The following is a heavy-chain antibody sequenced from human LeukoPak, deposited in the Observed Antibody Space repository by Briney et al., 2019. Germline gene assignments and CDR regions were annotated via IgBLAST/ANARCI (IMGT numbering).Heavy chain of an antibody. D-gene: IGHD3-3*01. V-gene: IGHV4-59*01. CDR3: ARFGVVEVADV. J-gene: IGHJ6*02. CDR1: GGSISSYY. CDR2: IYYSGST. Sequence: SETLSLTCSVSGGSISSYYWSWIRQPPGKGLEWIGYIYYSGSTNYNPSLKSRVTISVDTSKNQFSLKLSSVTAADTAVYYCARFGVVEVADVWGQGTTVTVSS.